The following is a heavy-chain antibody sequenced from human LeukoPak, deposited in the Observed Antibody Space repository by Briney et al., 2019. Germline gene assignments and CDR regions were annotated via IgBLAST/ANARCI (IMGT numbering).Heavy chain of an antibody. CDR2: ISSSSPTM. D-gene: IGHD3-10*01. CDR1: GSTFSDYY. V-gene: IGHV3-11*01. Sequence: GGSLRLSCAASGSTFSDYYMSWIRQAPGKGLGWVSYISSSSPTMYYADSVKGRFSISRDNAKNSLYLQMNSLRAEDTAMYYCAREYTSGSYYIDYWGQGTLVTVSS. J-gene: IGHJ4*02. CDR3: AREYTSGSYYIDY.